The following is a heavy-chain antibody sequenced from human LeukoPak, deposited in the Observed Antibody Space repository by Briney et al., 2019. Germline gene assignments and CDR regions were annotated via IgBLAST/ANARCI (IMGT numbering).Heavy chain of an antibody. CDR2: IGTAGDT. CDR1: GFTFSSYD. Sequence: GGSLRLSCAASGFTFSSYDMHWVRQATGKGLEWVSAIGTAGDTYYPGSVKGRFTISRENAKNSLYLQMNSLRAGGTAVYYCARGVGGLRLGELSYIFDYWGQGTLVTVSS. CDR3: ARGVGGLRLGELSYIFDY. V-gene: IGHV3-13*01. J-gene: IGHJ4*02. D-gene: IGHD3-16*02.